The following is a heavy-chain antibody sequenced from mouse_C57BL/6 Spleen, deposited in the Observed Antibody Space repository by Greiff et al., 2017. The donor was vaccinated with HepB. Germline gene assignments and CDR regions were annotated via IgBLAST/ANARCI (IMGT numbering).Heavy chain of an antibody. D-gene: IGHD1-1*01. CDR3: TRDWYYGSSPYWYFDV. V-gene: IGHV5-9-1*02. CDR1: GFTFSSYA. J-gene: IGHJ1*03. Sequence: EVKLVESGEGLVKPGGSLKLSCAASGFTFSSYAMSWVRQTPEKRLEWVAYISSGGDYIYYADTVKGRFTISRDNARNTLYLQMSSLKSEDTAMYYCTRDWYYGSSPYWYFDVWGTGTTVTVSS. CDR2: ISSGGDYI.